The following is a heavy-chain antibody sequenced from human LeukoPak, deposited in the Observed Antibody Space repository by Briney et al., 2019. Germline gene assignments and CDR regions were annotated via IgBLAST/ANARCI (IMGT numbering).Heavy chain of an antibody. V-gene: IGHV3-11*04. CDR3: ARDLGIRYFDL. Sequence: PGGSLRLSCVASGFTFSDYYLAWIRQAPGKGLEWVSYISGSGNTKYYTDSVRGRFTISRDNAKNSVYLQIHSLSAEDTALYYCARDLGIRYFDLWGRGTLVTVSS. D-gene: IGHD3-3*02. CDR1: GFTFSDYY. J-gene: IGHJ2*01. CDR2: ISGSGNTK.